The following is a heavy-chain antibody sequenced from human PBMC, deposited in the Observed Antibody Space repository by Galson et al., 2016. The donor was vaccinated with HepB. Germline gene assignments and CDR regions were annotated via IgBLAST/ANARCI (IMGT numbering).Heavy chain of an antibody. CDR2: IYSSGPS. V-gene: IGHV4-38-2*02. CDR3: ARDLSTGADY. Sequence: SETLSLTCTVSGYSISSGYFWGWVRQPPGQALEWIASIYSSGPSYYSPSLRSRATVSVDTSKKQFSLKVRSVTAADTAVYYCARDLSTGADYWGRGTLVTVSS. CDR1: GYSISSGYF. D-gene: IGHD2-8*02. J-gene: IGHJ4*02.